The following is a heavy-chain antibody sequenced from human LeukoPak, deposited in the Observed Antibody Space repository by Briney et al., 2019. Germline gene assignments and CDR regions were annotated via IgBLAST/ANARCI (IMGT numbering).Heavy chain of an antibody. CDR1: GFIFSSYA. Sequence: GGSLRLSCEGSGFIFSSYAMTWVRQAPGKGLQWVSSISGSGESTYYADSMKGRFTISRDNSKNTVSLQMNSLRAEDTAVYFCAKGWEFRVVIPAAVSWGQGTLVTVSS. J-gene: IGHJ5*02. D-gene: IGHD3-3*01. CDR3: AKGWEFRVVIPAAVS. CDR2: ISGSGEST. V-gene: IGHV3-23*01.